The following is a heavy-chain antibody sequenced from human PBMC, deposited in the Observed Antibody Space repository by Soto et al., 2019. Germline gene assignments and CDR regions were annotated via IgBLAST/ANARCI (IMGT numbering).Heavy chain of an antibody. Sequence: GGSLRLSCAASGFTFSSYSMNWVRQAPGKGLEWVSSISSSSSYIYYADSVKGRFTISRDNAKNSLYLQMNSLRAEDMAVYYCARVGLRFQYGMDVWGQGTTVTVSS. J-gene: IGHJ6*02. CDR3: ARVGLRFQYGMDV. CDR2: ISSSSSYI. D-gene: IGHD3-3*01. CDR1: GFTFSSYS. V-gene: IGHV3-21*01.